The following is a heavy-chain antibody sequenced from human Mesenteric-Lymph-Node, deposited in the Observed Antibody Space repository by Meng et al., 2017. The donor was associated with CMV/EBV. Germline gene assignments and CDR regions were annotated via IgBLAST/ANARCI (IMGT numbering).Heavy chain of an antibody. J-gene: IGHJ4*02. D-gene: IGHD4-17*01. V-gene: IGHV4-31*03. CDR1: GGSISSGGYY. Sequence: TVSGGSISSGGYYWSWIRQHPGKGLEWIGYIYYSGSTYYNPSLKSRVTISVDTSKNQFSLKLSSVTAADTAVYYCARDNTTVDYFDYWAQGTLVTVSS. CDR2: IYYSGST. CDR3: ARDNTTVDYFDY.